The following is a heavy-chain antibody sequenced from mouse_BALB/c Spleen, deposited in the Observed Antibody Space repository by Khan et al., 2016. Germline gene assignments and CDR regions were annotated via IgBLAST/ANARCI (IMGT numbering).Heavy chain of an antibody. CDR2: IAPRSDYT. CDR1: GYTFTSYT. D-gene: IGHD2-3*01. CDR3: AREGWLLVYFDY. Sequence: VQLQESGAELARPGASVKMSCKASGYTFTSYTMFWVKQRPGQGLEWIGYIAPRSDYTDYNQKFKDKATLTADKYSTTAYMQLNSLTSEDSAVYYCAREGWLLVYFDYWGQGTTLTVSS. V-gene: IGHV1-4*01. J-gene: IGHJ2*01.